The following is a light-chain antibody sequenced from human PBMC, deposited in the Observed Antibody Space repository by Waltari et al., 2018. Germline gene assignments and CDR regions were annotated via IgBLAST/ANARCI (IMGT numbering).Light chain of an antibody. J-gene: IGKJ1*01. V-gene: IGKV3-15*01. CDR3: QQYAKGPRT. Sequence: TQSPATLSVSQGDTASLSCRATQDVSTNVAWYRPIAGQAPRLLIYGASTRATGIPARFSGSGSGTEFTLTISSLQPEDFAVYYCQQYAKGPRTFGQGTKVEIK. CDR2: GAS. CDR1: QDVSTN.